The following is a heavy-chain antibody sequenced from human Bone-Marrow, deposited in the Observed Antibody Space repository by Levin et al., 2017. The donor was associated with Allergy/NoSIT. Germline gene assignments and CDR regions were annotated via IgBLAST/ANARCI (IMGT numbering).Heavy chain of an antibody. Sequence: GGSLRLSCAASGFTFSSYEMNWVRQAPGKGLEWVSWISSSGTSIYYADYVQGRFTISRDNAKNSLHLQMSSLRAEDTGVYYCARGLIVGEIVAGAFDFWGQGTVVTVSP. CDR1: GFTFSSYE. CDR3: ARGLIVGEIVAGAFDF. D-gene: IGHD1-26*01. V-gene: IGHV3-48*03. J-gene: IGHJ3*01. CDR2: ISSSGTSI.